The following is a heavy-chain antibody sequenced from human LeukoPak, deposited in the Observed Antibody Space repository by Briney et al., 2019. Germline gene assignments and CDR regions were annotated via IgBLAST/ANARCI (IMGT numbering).Heavy chain of an antibody. CDR2: ISGSGGST. J-gene: IGHJ5*02. CDR1: GFTFSSYA. CDR3: AKCYDFWSGRNWFDP. D-gene: IGHD3-3*01. Sequence: PGGSLRLSCAASGFTFSSYAVSWVRQAPGKGLEWVSAISGSGGSTYYADSVKGRFTISRDNSKNTLYLQMNSLRAEDTAVYYCAKCYDFWSGRNWFDPWGQGTLVTVSS. V-gene: IGHV3-23*01.